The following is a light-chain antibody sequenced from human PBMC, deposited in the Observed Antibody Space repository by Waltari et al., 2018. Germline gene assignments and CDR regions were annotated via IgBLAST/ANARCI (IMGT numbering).Light chain of an antibody. J-gene: IGLJ2*01. CDR3: GSYAGHNNIGV. CDR1: SSDIGTYNY. V-gene: IGLV2-8*01. Sequence: QSALTQPPSASGSPGQSVTISCAGTSSDIGTYNYVSWYQQHPGQPPQLIIYEVSKRPSGVPDRVSGSKSGNTASLTVSGLQAEDEADYYCGSYAGHNNIGVFGGGTKLTVL. CDR2: EVS.